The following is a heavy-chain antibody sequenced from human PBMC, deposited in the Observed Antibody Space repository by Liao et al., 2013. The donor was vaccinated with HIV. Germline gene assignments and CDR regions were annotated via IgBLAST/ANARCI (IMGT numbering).Heavy chain of an antibody. Sequence: QLQLQESGPGLVKPSETLSLTCTVSGGSISSSNYYWGWIRQPPGKGLEWIGNIYYSGSTNYNPSLKSRVTISIDTSKNQFSLKLSSVPAADTAVYYCATGYYDSSGYFKAAFDIWGQGTMVTVSS. J-gene: IGHJ3*02. CDR1: GGSISSSNYY. V-gene: IGHV4-39*07. CDR3: ATGYYDSSGYFKAAFDI. D-gene: IGHD3-22*01. CDR2: IYYSGST.